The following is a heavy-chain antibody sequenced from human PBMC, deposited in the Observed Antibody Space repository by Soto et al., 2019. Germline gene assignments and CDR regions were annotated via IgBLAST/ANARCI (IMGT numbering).Heavy chain of an antibody. CDR2: IWYDGSNT. D-gene: IGHD5-12*01. CDR3: ARGFSMVIVAPGY. V-gene: IGHV3-33*01. J-gene: IGHJ4*02. CDR1: GFTFSSYA. Sequence: PGGSLRLSCAASGFTFSSYAMHWVRQAPGKGLEWVGFIWYDGSNTFYAESVKGRFTISRDNSKNTVYLQINALRAEDTAVYYCARGFSMVIVAPGYWGQGTLVTVSS.